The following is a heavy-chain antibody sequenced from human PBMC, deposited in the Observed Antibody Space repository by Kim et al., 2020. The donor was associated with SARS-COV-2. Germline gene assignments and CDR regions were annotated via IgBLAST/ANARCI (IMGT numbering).Heavy chain of an antibody. CDR2: INHSGST. D-gene: IGHD6-13*01. Sequence: SETLSLTCAVYGGSFSGYYWSWIRQPPGKGLEWIGEINHSGSTNYNPSLKSRVTISVDTSKNQFSLKLSSVTAADTAVYYCARWSAAAGTSDWYFDLWGRGTLVTVSS. CDR1: GGSFSGYY. CDR3: ARWSAAAGTSDWYFDL. V-gene: IGHV4-34*01. J-gene: IGHJ2*01.